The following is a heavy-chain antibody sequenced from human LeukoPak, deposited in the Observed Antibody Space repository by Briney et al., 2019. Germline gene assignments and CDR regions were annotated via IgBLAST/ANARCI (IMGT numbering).Heavy chain of an antibody. CDR2: ISPNSGDT. J-gene: IGHJ4*02. CDR3: ARDVGDRHYFDY. Sequence: CISPNSGDTDIAQKFQGRVTMTRDTSIATSYMEVDSLTSDDTAVYYCARDVGDRHYFDYWGQGTLVTVSS. V-gene: IGHV1-2*02. D-gene: IGHD3-16*01.